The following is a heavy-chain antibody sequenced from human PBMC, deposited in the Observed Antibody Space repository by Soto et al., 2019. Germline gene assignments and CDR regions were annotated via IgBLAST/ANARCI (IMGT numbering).Heavy chain of an antibody. J-gene: IGHJ5*02. D-gene: IGHD6-13*01. Sequence: QVQLVQSGAEVKKPGASVKVSCTASGYTFTHYAIHWVRHAPGQRLEWMGFINAGSGNTKYSQPFQGRLTFTKDTSASTAYMDLTSPRSEDTAIYYCARGLAADGAWGQGTLVTVSS. CDR1: GYTFTHYA. V-gene: IGHV1-3*01. CDR3: ARGLAADGA. CDR2: INAGSGNT.